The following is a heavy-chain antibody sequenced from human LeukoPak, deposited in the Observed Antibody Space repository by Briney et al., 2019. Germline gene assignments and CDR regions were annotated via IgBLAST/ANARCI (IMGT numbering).Heavy chain of an antibody. CDR2: VSASWKS. CDR1: GGSIGPFF. Sequence: SETLSLTCTISGGSIGPFFWTWIRQSAGKGLECIGRVSASWKSYYNPALKSRLTMSLDESKNQFSLRLNSVTAADTAVYYCARGLRVAVAGYYFDSWGKGILVTVPS. J-gene: IGHJ4*02. V-gene: IGHV4-4*07. CDR3: ARGLRVAVAGYYFDS. D-gene: IGHD6-19*01.